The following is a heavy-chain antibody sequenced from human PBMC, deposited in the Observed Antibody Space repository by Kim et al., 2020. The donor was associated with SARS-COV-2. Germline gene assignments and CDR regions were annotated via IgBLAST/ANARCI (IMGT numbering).Heavy chain of an antibody. CDR3: ARDLRARYFDWLSEETLDY. J-gene: IGHJ4*02. V-gene: IGHV3-74*01. Sequence: GRFPISRDHAKNTLYLQMNSLRAEDTAVYYCARDLRARYFDWLSEETLDYWGQGTLVTVSS. D-gene: IGHD3-9*01.